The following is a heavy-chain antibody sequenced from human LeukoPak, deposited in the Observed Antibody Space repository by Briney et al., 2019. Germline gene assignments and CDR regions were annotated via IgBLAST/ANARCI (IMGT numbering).Heavy chain of an antibody. V-gene: IGHV3-33*01. CDR3: ARDRGDGYNYFDY. CDR2: IWYDGSNK. CDR1: GFTFSSYG. Sequence: GGSLRLSCAASGFTFSSYGMHWVRQAPGKGLEWVAVIWYDGSNKYYADSVKGRFTISRVNSKNTLYLQMNSLRAEDTAVYHCARDRGDGYNYFDYWGQGTLVTVSP. D-gene: IGHD5-24*01. J-gene: IGHJ4*02.